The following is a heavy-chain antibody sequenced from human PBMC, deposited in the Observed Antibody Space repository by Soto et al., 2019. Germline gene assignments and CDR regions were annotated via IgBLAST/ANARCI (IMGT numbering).Heavy chain of an antibody. CDR3: ATPYSSSCP. D-gene: IGHD6-6*01. Sequence: FSCKASGCTFSTYAISWVREAPGQGLQGRGGIIPILCTANHAQKFQGKFTITADESTSTADMELSSLRSDDTAVYFCATPYSSSCPWGQGTLVTVSS. J-gene: IGHJ5*01. V-gene: IGHV1-69*01. CDR2: IIPILCTA. CDR1: GCTFSTYA.